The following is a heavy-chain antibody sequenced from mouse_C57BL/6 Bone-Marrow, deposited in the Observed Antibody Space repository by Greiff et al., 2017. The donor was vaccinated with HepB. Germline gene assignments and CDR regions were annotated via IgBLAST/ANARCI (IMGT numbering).Heavy chain of an antibody. CDR2: IYPGGGYT. J-gene: IGHJ2*01. Sequence: QVHVKQSGAELVRPGTSVKMSCKASGYTFTNYWIGWAKQRPGHGLEWIGDIYPGGGYTNYNEKFKGKATLTADKSSSTAYMQFSSLTSEDSAIYYCAREDLLRYFDYWGQGTTLTVSS. CDR1: GYTFTNYW. V-gene: IGHV1-63*01. D-gene: IGHD1-1*01. CDR3: AREDLLRYFDY.